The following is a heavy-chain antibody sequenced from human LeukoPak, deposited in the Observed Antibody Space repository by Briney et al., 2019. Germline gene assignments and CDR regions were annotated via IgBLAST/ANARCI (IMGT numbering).Heavy chain of an antibody. V-gene: IGHV3-30*18. J-gene: IGHJ4*02. CDR3: AKELHGSGSYAFDY. CDR2: ISYDGSNK. D-gene: IGHD3-10*01. CDR1: GFTFSSYG. Sequence: GRSLRPSCAASGFTFSSYGMHWVRQAPGKGLEWVAVISYDGSNKYYADSVKGRFTISRDNSKNTLYLQMNSLRAEDTAVYFCAKELHGSGSYAFDYWGQGTLVTVSS.